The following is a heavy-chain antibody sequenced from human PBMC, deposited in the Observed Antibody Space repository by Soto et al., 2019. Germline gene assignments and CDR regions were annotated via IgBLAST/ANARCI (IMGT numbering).Heavy chain of an antibody. J-gene: IGHJ4*02. D-gene: IGHD2-15*01. V-gene: IGHV4-30-4*01. CDR1: GGSISSGDSY. Sequence: PSETLSLTCTVSGGSISSGDSYWSWIRQPPGKGLEWIGYIFYSGSTYYNPSLKSRVTISVNTSKNQFSLKLSAVTAADTAVYYCVRYCSGGSCYPFYYCGQGTLVPVSS. CDR3: VRYCSGGSCYPFYY. CDR2: IFYSGST.